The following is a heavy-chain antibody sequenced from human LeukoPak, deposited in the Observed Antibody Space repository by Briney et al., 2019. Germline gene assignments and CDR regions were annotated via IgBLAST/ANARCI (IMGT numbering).Heavy chain of an antibody. J-gene: IGHJ4*02. V-gene: IGHV4-30-2*01. CDR3: ARGPIYYYFDY. D-gene: IGHD1-26*01. Sequence: SETLSLTCTVSGGSISSGGYYWSWIRQPPGKGLEWIGYIYHSGSTYYNPSLKSRVTISEDRSKNQFSLKLSSVTAADTAVYYCARGPIYYYFDYWGQGTLVTVSS. CDR2: IYHSGST. CDR1: GGSISSGGYY.